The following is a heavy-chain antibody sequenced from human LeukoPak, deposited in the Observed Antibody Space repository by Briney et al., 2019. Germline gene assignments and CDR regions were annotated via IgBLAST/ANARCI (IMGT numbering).Heavy chain of an antibody. D-gene: IGHD6-6*01. Sequence: PGGSLRLSCAASGFTFSSSAMSWVRQFPGKGLEWVSAISGGGGSAYYADSVKGRFTISRDNSKNTLHLQMNSLRADDTAVYYCAAYSSCDYWGQGTLVTVSS. CDR1: GFTFSSSA. J-gene: IGHJ4*02. V-gene: IGHV3-23*01. CDR2: ISGGGGSA. CDR3: AAYSSCDY.